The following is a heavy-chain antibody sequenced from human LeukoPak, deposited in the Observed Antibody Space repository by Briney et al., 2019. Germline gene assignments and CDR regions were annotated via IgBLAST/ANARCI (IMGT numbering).Heavy chain of an antibody. J-gene: IGHJ4*02. V-gene: IGHV3-7*01. Sequence: PGGSLRLSCAASGFTFSSYWMSWVRQAPGKGLEWVANIKQDGSEKYYVDSVKGRFTISRDNAKNSLYLQMNSLRAEDTAVYYCARDYSYYDFWSGYSPDVVTDPSPFDYWAREPWSPSPQ. CDR1: GFTFSSYW. CDR3: ARDYSYYDFWSGYSPDVVTDPSPFDY. D-gene: IGHD3-3*01. CDR2: IKQDGSEK.